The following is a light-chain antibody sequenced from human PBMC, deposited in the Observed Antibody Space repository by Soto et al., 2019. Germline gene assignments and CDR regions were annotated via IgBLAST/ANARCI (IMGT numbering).Light chain of an antibody. V-gene: IGKV3-20*01. J-gene: IGKJ4*01. CDR2: GAS. Sequence: EIVLTQSPGTLSLSPGEGATLSCRASQSVSSNYLAWHQQKRGQAPRLLIYGASSRATGIPDRLSGSGSGTHFTLTISILEPEDLAVYYCQQYGSAALPFCGGTNVESK. CDR3: QQYGSAALP. CDR1: QSVSSNY.